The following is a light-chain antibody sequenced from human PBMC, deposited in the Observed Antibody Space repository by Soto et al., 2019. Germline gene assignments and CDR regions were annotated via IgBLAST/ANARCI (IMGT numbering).Light chain of an antibody. V-gene: IGLV2-14*03. Sequence: QSALTQPASVSGSPGRSVTISCTGSSSDVGDFNYVSWYQHLPGRAPKLIIYDVTNRPSGISYRFSASKSGRTASLTISGLQTGDEADYYCGTWDSSLSAVVFGGGTKLTVL. CDR1: SSDVGDFNY. CDR2: DVT. CDR3: GTWDSSLSAVV. J-gene: IGLJ2*01.